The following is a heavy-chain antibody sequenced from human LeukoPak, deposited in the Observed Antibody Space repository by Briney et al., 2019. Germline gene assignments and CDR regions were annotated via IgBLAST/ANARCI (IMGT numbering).Heavy chain of an antibody. CDR3: ARRYCSGGSCIPDY. CDR2: IQPKSGGT. J-gene: IGHJ4*02. D-gene: IGHD2-15*01. V-gene: IGHV1-2*02. Sequence: ASVKVSCKASGYTFTDYNVYWVRQAPGQGPEWMGWIQPKSGGTIYAQRFQGRVTMTRDRSISTAYMELSSLRYDDTAVYYCARRYCSGGSCIPDYWGQGTLVTVSS. CDR1: GYTFTDYN.